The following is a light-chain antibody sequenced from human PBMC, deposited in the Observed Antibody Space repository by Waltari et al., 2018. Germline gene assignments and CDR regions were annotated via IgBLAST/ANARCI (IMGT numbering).Light chain of an antibody. CDR2: DNN. CDR3: GTWDTDLSVV. V-gene: IGLV1-51*01. Sequence: QSVLTQPPSVSAAPGQKVTISCSGTGSNIGNNFVSWYQQLPGTAPKLLIYDNNKRTSGIPARCSGSKSGTSATLGITGLQTGDEADYYCGTWDTDLSVVFGGGTKLTVL. J-gene: IGLJ2*01. CDR1: GSNIGNNF.